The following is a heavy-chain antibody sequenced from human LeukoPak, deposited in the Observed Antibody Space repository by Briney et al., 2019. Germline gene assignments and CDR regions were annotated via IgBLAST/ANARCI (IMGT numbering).Heavy chain of an antibody. Sequence: GGSLRLSCAASGFTFSTYWMSWVRQAPGKGLEWVASIKQDGSDKYYVDSVKGRFTISRDNAKNSLYLQMNSLRAEDTAVYYCAREGPRGVLDYWGQGTLVTVSS. V-gene: IGHV3-7*01. CDR2: IKQDGSDK. D-gene: IGHD3-10*01. J-gene: IGHJ4*02. CDR3: AREGPRGVLDY. CDR1: GFTFSTYW.